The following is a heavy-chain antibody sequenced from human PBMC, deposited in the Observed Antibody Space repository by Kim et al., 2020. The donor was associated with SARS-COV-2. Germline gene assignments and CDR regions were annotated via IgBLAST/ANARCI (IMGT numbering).Heavy chain of an antibody. V-gene: IGHV4-34*01. J-gene: IGHJ1*01. CDR1: GGSFSGYY. CDR2: INHSGST. CDR3: ARVARLAVAGRYFQH. D-gene: IGHD6-19*01. Sequence: SETLSLTCAVYGGSFSGYYWSWIRQPPGKGLEWIGEINHSGSTNYNQSLKSRVTISVDTSKNQFSLKLSSVTAADTAVYYCARVARLAVAGRYFQHWGQG.